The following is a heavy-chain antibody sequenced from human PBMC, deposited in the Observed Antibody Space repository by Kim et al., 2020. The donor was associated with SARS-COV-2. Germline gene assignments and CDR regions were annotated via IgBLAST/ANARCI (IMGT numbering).Heavy chain of an antibody. V-gene: IGHV1-69*13. D-gene: IGHD3-10*01. CDR3: AREGYGSGSYYFDY. CDR2: IIPIFGTA. J-gene: IGHJ4*02. Sequence: SVKVSCKASGGTFSSYAISWVRQAPGQGLEWTGGIIPIFGTANYAQKFQGRVTITADESTSTAYMELSSLRSEDTAVYYCAREGYGSGSYYFDYWGQGTLVTVSS. CDR1: GGTFSSYA.